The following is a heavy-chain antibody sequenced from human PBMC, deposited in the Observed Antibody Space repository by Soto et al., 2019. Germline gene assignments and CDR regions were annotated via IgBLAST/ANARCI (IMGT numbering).Heavy chain of an antibody. CDR1: GYTFTSYG. CDR2: ISAYNGNT. V-gene: IGHV1-18*04. CDR3: ARDPGGYARVASYYGMDV. Sequence: ASVKVSCKASGYTFTSYGISWVRQAPGQGLEWMGWISAYNGNTNYAQKLQGRVTTTTDTSTSTAYMELRSLRSDDTAVYYCARDPGGYARVASYYGMDVWGQGTTVTVSS. J-gene: IGHJ6*02. D-gene: IGHD5-12*01.